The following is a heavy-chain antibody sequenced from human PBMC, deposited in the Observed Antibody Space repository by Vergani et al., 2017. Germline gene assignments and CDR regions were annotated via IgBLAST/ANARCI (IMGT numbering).Heavy chain of an antibody. CDR2: IYYSGST. D-gene: IGHD6-19*01. CDR1: GGSISSGDYY. CDR3: ARQRPGSGWSPGDFDD. V-gene: IGHV4-30-4*08. Sequence: QVQLQESGPGLVKPSQTLSLTCTVSGGSISSGDYYWSWIRQPPGKGLEWIGYIYYSGSTNYNPSLKSRVAISVDTSKNQFSLKVNSVTAADTAVYFCARQRPGSGWSPGDFDDWCQGILVTVSS. J-gene: IGHJ4*02.